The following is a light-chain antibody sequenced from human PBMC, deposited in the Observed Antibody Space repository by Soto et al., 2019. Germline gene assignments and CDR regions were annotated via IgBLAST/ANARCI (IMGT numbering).Light chain of an antibody. CDR3: SSFTSRFPFV. CDR1: RSDLGAYNY. J-gene: IGLJ1*01. V-gene: IGLV2-14*01. CDR2: VVT. Sequence: QSALTQPASVSGSPRQSIAISCTGTRSDLGAYNYVSWYQQHPGKAPKLMISVVTKRPSGVSDRFSGFKSGNTAPLTISGLQAEDEADYYCSSFTSRFPFVVGTGTKLTVL.